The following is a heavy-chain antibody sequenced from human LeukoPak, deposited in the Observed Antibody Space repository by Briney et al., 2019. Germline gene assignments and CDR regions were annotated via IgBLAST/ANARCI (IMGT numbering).Heavy chain of an antibody. Sequence: GGSLRLSCAASGFTFDDYAMHWVRQAPGKGLEWVSGISWNSGSIGYADSVKGRFTISRDNAKNSLYLQMNSLRAEDTALYYCAKVISDSGEYYFDYWGQGTLVTVSS. CDR3: AKVISDSGEYYFDY. CDR2: ISWNSGSI. V-gene: IGHV3-9*01. CDR1: GFTFDDYA. J-gene: IGHJ4*02.